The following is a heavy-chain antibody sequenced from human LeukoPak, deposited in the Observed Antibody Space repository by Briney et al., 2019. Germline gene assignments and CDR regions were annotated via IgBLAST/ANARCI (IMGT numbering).Heavy chain of an antibody. CDR3: ARGRGHSYGL. CDR2: SGQIGGD. D-gene: IGHD5-18*01. Sequence: SETLSLTCDVVDGTFTFYYRSCIRQPPGEGLEWIGGSGQIGGDDYNASLRNRVIISVEASSNQISLKMTSVTAADTAVYYCARGRGHSYGLWGQGKLVIVSS. J-gene: IGHJ4*02. CDR1: DGTFTFYY. V-gene: IGHV4-34*01.